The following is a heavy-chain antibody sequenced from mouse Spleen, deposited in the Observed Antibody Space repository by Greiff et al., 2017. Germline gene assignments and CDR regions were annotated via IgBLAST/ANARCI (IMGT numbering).Heavy chain of an antibody. CDR2: INPDSSTI. V-gene: IGHV4-1*02. J-gene: IGHJ1*01. CDR1: GFDFSRYW. Sequence: DVKLVESGGGLVQPGGSLKLSCAASGFDFSRYWMSWVRQAPGKGLEWIGEINPDSSTINYTPSLKDKFIISRDNAKNTLYLQMSKVRSEDTALYYCARWITTVVGGFDVWGAGTTVTVSS. D-gene: IGHD1-1*01. CDR3: ARWITTVVGGFDV.